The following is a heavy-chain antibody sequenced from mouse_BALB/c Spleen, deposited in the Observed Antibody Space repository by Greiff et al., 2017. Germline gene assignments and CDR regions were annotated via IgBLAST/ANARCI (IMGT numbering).Heavy chain of an antibody. CDR2: IDPSDSET. J-gene: IGHJ3*01. CDR3: ARGATGSWFAY. CDR1: GYSFTSYW. D-gene: IGHD4-1*01. V-gene: IGHV1S126*01. Sequence: QVQLKESGPQLVRPGASVKISCKASGYSFTSYWMHWVKQRPGQGLEWIGMIDPSDSETRLNQKFKDKATLTVDKSSSTAYMQLSSPTSEDSAVYYCARGATGSWFAYWGQGTLVTVSA.